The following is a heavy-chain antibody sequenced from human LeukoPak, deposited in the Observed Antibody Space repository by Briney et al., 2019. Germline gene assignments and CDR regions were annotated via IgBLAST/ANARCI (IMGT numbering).Heavy chain of an antibody. CDR2: IWYDGSNK. D-gene: IGHD6-13*01. J-gene: IGHJ4*02. CDR1: GFTFSSYG. Sequence: QPGRSLRLSCAASGFTFSSYGMHWVRQAPGKGLEWVAVIWYDGSNKYYADSVKGRFTISRDNLKNMVFLQMSTLRAEDTAIYYCAKSHASIWNVYGYWGQGTLVTVSS. CDR3: AKSHASIWNVYGY. V-gene: IGHV3-33*06.